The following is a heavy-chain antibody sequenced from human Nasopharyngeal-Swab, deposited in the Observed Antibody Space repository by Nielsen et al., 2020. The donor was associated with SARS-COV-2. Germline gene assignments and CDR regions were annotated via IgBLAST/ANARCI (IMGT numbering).Heavy chain of an antibody. CDR2: ISGSGGST. V-gene: IGHV3-23*01. J-gene: IGHJ4*02. D-gene: IGHD3-22*01. CDR3: AKRDDYYESSGLGD. CDR1: GFTFSTYA. Sequence: GESLKIFCAASGFTFSTYAMYWVRQPPAKGLEWVSIISGSGGSTYYADSVKGRFTISRDNSKNTLYLQMNSLRAEDTAVYYCAKRDDYYESSGLGDWGQGTLVTVSS.